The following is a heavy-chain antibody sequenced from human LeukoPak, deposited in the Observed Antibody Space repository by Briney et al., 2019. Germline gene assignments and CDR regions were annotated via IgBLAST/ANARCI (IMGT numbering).Heavy chain of an antibody. CDR2: ITGSGGST. CDR1: GFTFSSYG. Sequence: GGSLRLSCAASGFTFSSYGMSWVRQAPGKGLEWVSAITGSGGSTYYADSVKGRFTISRDNSKNTLYLQMTSLRAEDTAVYYCAKGERAYCGGDCYYDYWGQGTLVTVSS. V-gene: IGHV3-23*01. J-gene: IGHJ4*02. CDR3: AKGERAYCGGDCYYDY. D-gene: IGHD2-21*02.